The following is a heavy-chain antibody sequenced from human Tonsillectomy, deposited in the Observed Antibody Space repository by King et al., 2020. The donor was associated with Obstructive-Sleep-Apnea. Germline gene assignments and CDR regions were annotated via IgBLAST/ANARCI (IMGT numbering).Heavy chain of an antibody. V-gene: IGHV4-39*07. CDR3: ARASHIAAANEAWFDP. Sequence: QLQESGPGLVKPSETLSLTCTVSGGSISSSSYYWGWIRQPPGKGLEWIGSIYYSGSTYYNPSLKSRVTITVDTSKNQFSLKLSSVTAADTAVFSCARASHIAAANEAWFDPRGQGTLVTVSS. J-gene: IGHJ5*02. CDR1: GGSISSSSYY. CDR2: IYYSGST. D-gene: IGHD6-13*01.